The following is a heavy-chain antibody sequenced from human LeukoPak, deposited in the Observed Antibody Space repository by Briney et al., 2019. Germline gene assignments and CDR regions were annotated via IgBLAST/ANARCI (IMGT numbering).Heavy chain of an antibody. J-gene: IGHJ5*02. CDR1: GGSISSSTYY. CDR3: ARHTGLAAPEP. V-gene: IGHV4-39*01. D-gene: IGHD2-15*01. CDR2: VYYSGTT. Sequence: PSETLSLTCTVSGGSISSSTYYWGWIRQPPGKGLEWIGSVYYSGTTYYNPSLKSRVTISVDTSKNQFSLKLSSVTAADAAVYYCARHTGLAAPEPWGQGTLVTVSS.